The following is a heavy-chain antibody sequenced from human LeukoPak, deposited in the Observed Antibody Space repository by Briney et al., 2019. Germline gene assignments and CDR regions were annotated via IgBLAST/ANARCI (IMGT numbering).Heavy chain of an antibody. J-gene: IGHJ6*03. D-gene: IGHD3-10*01. CDR3: ARDGLLWFGELPSYYYMDV. CDR2: ISYDGSNK. CDR1: GFTFSSYA. Sequence: GGSRRLSCAASGFTFSSYAMHWVRQAPGKGLEWVAVISYDGSNKYYADSVKGRFTISRDNSKNTLYLQMNSLRAEDTAVYYCARDGLLWFGELPSYYYMDVWGKGTTVTVSS. V-gene: IGHV3-30-3*01.